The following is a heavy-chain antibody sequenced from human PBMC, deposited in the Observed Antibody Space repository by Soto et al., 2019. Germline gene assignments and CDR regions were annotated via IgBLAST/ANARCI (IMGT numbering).Heavy chain of an antibody. CDR2: IYYIGST. D-gene: IGHD6-25*01. CDR3: ARGAALNTYYNYYGMDV. CDR1: GGSISSGVYY. Sequence: PSETLSLTCTVSGGSISSGVYYWSWIRQHPGKGLEWIGDIYYIGSTYYTPSLKSRVSISIDTSKNQFSLKLTSVTATDTAVYFCARGAALNTYYNYYGMDVWGQGTTVTVSS. J-gene: IGHJ6*02. V-gene: IGHV4-30-4*08.